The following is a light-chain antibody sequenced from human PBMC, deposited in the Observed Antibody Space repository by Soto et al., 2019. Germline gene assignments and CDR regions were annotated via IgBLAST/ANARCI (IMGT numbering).Light chain of an antibody. J-gene: IGLJ3*02. CDR1: SSDVGGYNY. CDR2: EVS. V-gene: IGLV2-8*01. Sequence: QSVLTQPPSASGSPGQSVTISCTGTSSDVGGYNYVSWYQQHPGKAPKLMIYEVSVRPSGVPDRFSGSKSGNTASLTVSGLQAEDEADYYCTSYAGSNNLVFGGGAKLTVL. CDR3: TSYAGSNNLV.